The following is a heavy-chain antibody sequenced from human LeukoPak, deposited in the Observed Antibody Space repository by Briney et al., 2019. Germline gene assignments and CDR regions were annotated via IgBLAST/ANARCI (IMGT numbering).Heavy chain of an antibody. D-gene: IGHD3-3*01. V-gene: IGHV4-59*01. CDR3: ARGRGYDFWSGYFFDY. CDR1: GGSISSYY. CDR2: IYYSGST. J-gene: IGHJ4*02. Sequence: NSSETLSLTCTVSGGSISSYYWSWIRQPPGKGLEWIGYIYYSGSTNYNPSLKSRVTISVDTSKNQFSLKLSSVTAADTAVYYCARGRGYDFWSGYFFDYWGQGTLVTVSS.